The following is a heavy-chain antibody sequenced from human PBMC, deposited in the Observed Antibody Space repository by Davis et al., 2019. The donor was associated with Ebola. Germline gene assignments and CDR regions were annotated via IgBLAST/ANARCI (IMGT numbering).Heavy chain of an antibody. CDR3: ARGPPLPYIVVVTRGYFDY. CDR2: ISSSSSYI. J-gene: IGHJ4*02. Sequence: GESLKISCAASGFSFSSHAMSWVRQAPGKGLEWVSSISSSSSYIYYADSVKGRFTISRDNAKNSLYLQMNSLRAEDTAVYYCARGPPLPYIVVVTRGYFDYWGQGTLVTVSS. D-gene: IGHD2-21*02. V-gene: IGHV3-21*01. CDR1: GFSFSSHA.